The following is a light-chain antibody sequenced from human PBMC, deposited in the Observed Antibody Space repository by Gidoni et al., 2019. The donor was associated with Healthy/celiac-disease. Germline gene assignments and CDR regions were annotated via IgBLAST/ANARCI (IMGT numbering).Light chain of an antibody. CDR2: DAS. Sequence: ILLTQSPATLSLSTGERATLFCSASQSVSSYLAWYQQKPGQAPRLLIYDASNRATGIPARLSGSGFGTDFTLTIRSLEHEDFVVYYCQQRSNWPTFGQGTKLEIK. CDR3: QQRSNWPT. CDR1: QSVSSY. J-gene: IGKJ2*01. V-gene: IGKV3-11*01.